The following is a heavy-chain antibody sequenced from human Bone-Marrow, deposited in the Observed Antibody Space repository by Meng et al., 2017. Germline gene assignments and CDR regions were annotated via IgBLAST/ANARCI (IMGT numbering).Heavy chain of an antibody. Sequence: SETLSLTCAVSGYSISSGYYWGWIRQPPGKGLEWIGSIYHSGSTYYNPSLKSRVTISVDTSKNQFSLKLSSVTAADTAVYYCARDFPGYCSGGSCYSVGGDAFDIWGQGTMVTVSS. CDR3: ARDFPGYCSGGSCYSVGGDAFDI. J-gene: IGHJ3*02. CDR1: GYSISSGYY. D-gene: IGHD2-15*01. CDR2: IYHSGST. V-gene: IGHV4-38-2*02.